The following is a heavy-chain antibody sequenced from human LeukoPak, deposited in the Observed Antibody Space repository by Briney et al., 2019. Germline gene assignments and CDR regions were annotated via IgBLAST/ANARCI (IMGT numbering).Heavy chain of an antibody. D-gene: IGHD3-22*01. J-gene: IGHJ4*02. CDR3: ASSITMIVVVIRFDY. V-gene: IGHV4-38-2*01. Sequence: GSLRLSCAASGFTFSNAWMSWVRQPPGKGLEWIGSIYYSGSTYYNPSLKSRVTISVDTSKNQFSLKLSSVTAADTAVYYCASSITMIVVVIRFDYWGQGTLVTVSS. CDR1: GFTFSNAW. CDR2: IYYSGST.